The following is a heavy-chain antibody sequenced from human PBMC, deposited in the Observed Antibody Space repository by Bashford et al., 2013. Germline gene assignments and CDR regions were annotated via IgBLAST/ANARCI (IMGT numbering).Heavy chain of an antibody. J-gene: IGHJ6*03. Sequence: SVKVSCKASGGTFSSYAISWVRQAPGQGLEWMGGIIPIFGTANYAQKFQGRVTITADKSTSTAYMELSSLRSEDTAVYYCARTRRITMVRGVIASDHYYYMDVWGKRATVTVSS. V-gene: IGHV1-69*06. D-gene: IGHD3-10*01. CDR2: IIPIFGTA. CDR1: GGTFSSYA. CDR3: ARTRRITMVRGVIASDHYYYMDV.